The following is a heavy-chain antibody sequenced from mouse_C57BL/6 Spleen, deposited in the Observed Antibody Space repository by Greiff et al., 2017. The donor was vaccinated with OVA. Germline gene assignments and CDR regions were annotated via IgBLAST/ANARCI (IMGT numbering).Heavy chain of an antibody. CDR1: GYTFTSYW. V-gene: IGHV1-52*01. D-gene: IGHD2-4*01. Sequence: QVQLQQPGAELVRPGSSVKLSCKASGYTFTSYWMHWVKQRPIQGLEWIGNIDPSDSETHYNQKFKDKATLTVDKSSSTAYMQLSSLTSEDSAVYYCARSLYDYEGFAYWGKGTLVTVSA. J-gene: IGHJ3*01. CDR2: IDPSDSET. CDR3: ARSLYDYEGFAY.